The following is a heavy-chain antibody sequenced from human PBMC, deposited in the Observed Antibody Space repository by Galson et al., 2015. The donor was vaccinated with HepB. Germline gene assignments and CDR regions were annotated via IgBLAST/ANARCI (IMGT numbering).Heavy chain of an antibody. V-gene: IGHV3-30*04. CDR3: VRDGIVLMVYDKLQY. CDR2: ISYDGSYE. J-gene: IGHJ4*02. Sequence: LRLSCAASGFTFSNYAMHWVRQAPGKGLEWVAVISYDGSYEYHADSVKGRFTISGDNSKNTLYLQMSSLRADDTAVYYCVRDGIVLMVYDKLQYWGQGTLVTVSS. D-gene: IGHD2-8*01. CDR1: GFTFSNYA.